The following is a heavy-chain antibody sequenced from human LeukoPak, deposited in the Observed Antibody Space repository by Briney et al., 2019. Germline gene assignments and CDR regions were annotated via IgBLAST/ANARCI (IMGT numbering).Heavy chain of an antibody. D-gene: IGHD3-22*01. CDR1: GGSFSRYA. CDR3: ARGSGETGGYYYVY. J-gene: IGHJ4*02. V-gene: IGHV1-69*13. Sequence: SVTVSCKASGGSFSRYAISWVRQAPGQGLEWMGGIIPIFGTANYAQKFQGRVTITADESTRTAYMELRTLRSEDTAIYYCARGSGETGGYYYVYWGRGTPVTVSS. CDR2: IIPIFGTA.